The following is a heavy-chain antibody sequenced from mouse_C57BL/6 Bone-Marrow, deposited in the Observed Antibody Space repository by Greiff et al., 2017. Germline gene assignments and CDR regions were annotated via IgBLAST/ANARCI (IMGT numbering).Heavy chain of an antibody. CDR3: ARVWDGH. V-gene: IGHV1-50*01. CDR1: GYTFTSYW. Sequence: QVQLQQPGAELVKPGASVKLSCKASGYTFTSYWMQWVKQRPGQGLEWIGEIDPSGCSTNYNDKFKGKATLTVDTSSSTAYMQLSSLTSEDSAVYYCARVWDGHGGQGTSVTVSS. CDR2: IDPSGCST. D-gene: IGHD2-10*02. J-gene: IGHJ4*01.